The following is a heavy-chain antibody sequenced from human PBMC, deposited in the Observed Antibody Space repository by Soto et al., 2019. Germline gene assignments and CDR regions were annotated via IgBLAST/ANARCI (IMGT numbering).Heavy chain of an antibody. CDR3: ARVRDYGVLNFDY. CDR1: GGSISSGDYY. Sequence: SETLSLTCTVSGGSISSGDYYWSWIRQPPGKGLEWIGYIYYSGSTYYNPSLKSRVTISVDTSKNQFSLKLSSVTAADTAVYYCARVRDYGVLNFDYWGQGTLVTVS. CDR2: IYYSGST. V-gene: IGHV4-30-4*01. J-gene: IGHJ4*02. D-gene: IGHD4-17*01.